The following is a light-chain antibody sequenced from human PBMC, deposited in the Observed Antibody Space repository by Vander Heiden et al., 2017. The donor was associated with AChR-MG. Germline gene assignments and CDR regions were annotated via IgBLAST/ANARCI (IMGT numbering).Light chain of an antibody. Sequence: DIQMTQSPSSLSAFVGDRVTITCRASQSIDSYLNWYQQKPGKAPKFLIYVASSLQSGVPSRFSGSGSGTYFTLTISNLQPEDFATYYCQQSYSFPLTFGQGTKVEVK. CDR2: VAS. V-gene: IGKV1-39*01. J-gene: IGKJ1*01. CDR3: QQSYSFPLT. CDR1: QSIDSY.